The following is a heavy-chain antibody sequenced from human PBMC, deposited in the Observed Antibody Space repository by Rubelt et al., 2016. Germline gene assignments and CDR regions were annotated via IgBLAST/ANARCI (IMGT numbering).Heavy chain of an antibody. V-gene: IGHV1-2*06. CDR3: AKVRRPGMVASSTFDI. Sequence: TFTGYYLHWVRQAPGQGLEWMGRINPNSGGTNYAQKFQGRVTMTRDTSISTAYMELSRLTSGDTAIYFCAKVRRPGMVASSTFDIWGQGTMVTVSS. CDR2: INPNSGGT. D-gene: IGHD3-3*01. J-gene: IGHJ3*02. CDR1: TFTGYY.